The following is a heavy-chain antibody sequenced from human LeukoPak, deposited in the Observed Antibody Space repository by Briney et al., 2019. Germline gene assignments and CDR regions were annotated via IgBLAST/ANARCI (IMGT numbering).Heavy chain of an antibody. D-gene: IGHD3-10*01. Sequence: PSETLSLTCAVYGGSFSGYYWSWIRQPPGKGLEWIGEINHSGSTNYNPSLKSRVTISVDTSKNQFSLKVSSVTAADTAVYYCARERGMVRGSYYYYMDVWGKGTTVTVSS. V-gene: IGHV4-34*01. J-gene: IGHJ6*03. CDR2: INHSGST. CDR3: ARERGMVRGSYYYYMDV. CDR1: GGSFSGYY.